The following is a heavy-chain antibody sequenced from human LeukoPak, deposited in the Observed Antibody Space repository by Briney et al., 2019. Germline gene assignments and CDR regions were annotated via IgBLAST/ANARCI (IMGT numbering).Heavy chain of an antibody. Sequence: SETLSLTCTVSSGSISSYYWSWIRQPPGKGLEWIGYIGYIYYSGSTNYNPALKSRVTISVDTSKNQFSLKLSSVTAADTAVYYCARFFGEGHYYYGMDVWGQGTTVTVSS. V-gene: IGHV4-59*01. CDR1: SGSISSYY. D-gene: IGHD2-21*01. CDR2: IYYSGST. CDR3: ARFFGEGHYYYGMDV. J-gene: IGHJ6*02.